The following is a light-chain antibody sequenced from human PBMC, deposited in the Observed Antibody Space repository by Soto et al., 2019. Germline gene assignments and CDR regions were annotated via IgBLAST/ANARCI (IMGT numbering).Light chain of an antibody. CDR3: QQYKTWPLS. CDR1: QGGGST. Sequence: ELVLTQSPATLSVSPGERATLSCRASQGGGSTLAWYQQAPGQAPRLLIYDASTMATVIPAMFSGDRSGTEFTLTISRLQSDDIAVYYCQQYKTWPLSFRGGTRVEI. CDR2: DAS. V-gene: IGKV3-15*01. J-gene: IGKJ4*01.